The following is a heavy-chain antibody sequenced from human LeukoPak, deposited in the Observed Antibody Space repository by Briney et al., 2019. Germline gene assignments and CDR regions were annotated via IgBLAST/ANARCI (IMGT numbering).Heavy chain of an antibody. V-gene: IGHV3-23*01. D-gene: IGHD5-18*01. CDR3: AKDRYGYDDPTYFDY. Sequence: GGSLRLSCAASGFMFSSYTMNWVRQAPGKGLEWVSTINDGGGTTYYADSVKGRFTISRDNSKNTLYLQMNSLRAEDTAVYYCAKDRYGYDDPTYFDYWGQGTLVTVSS. J-gene: IGHJ4*02. CDR2: INDGGGTT. CDR1: GFMFSSYT.